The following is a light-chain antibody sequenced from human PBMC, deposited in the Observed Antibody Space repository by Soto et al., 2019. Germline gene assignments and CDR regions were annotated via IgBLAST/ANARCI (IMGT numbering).Light chain of an antibody. CDR3: HQYYGSPYT. CDR1: QSVLYTSNNKNY. J-gene: IGKJ2*01. V-gene: IGKV4-1*01. Sequence: DIVMTQSPGSLAVSLGERATINCKSSQSVLYTSNNKNYLALYQQKPGQPPKLLIYWASARESGVPDRFSGSGSGTEFTLTISSLQAEDVAVYYCHQYYGSPYTFGQGTKLEIK. CDR2: WAS.